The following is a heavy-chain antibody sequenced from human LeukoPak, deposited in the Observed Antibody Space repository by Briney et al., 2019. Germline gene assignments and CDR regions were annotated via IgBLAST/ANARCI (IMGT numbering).Heavy chain of an antibody. Sequence: SETLSLTCAVYGGSFSGYYWSWIRQSPGKGLEWIGEINHSGSTNYNPSLKSRVTISVDTSKNQFSLKLSSVTAADTAVYYCAAGYSYSLAFDIWGQGTMVTVSS. D-gene: IGHD5-18*01. J-gene: IGHJ3*02. CDR1: GGSFSGYY. CDR3: AAGYSYSLAFDI. CDR2: INHSGST. V-gene: IGHV4-34*01.